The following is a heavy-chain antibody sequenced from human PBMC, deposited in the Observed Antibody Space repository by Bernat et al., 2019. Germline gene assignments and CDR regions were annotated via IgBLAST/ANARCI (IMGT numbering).Heavy chain of an antibody. J-gene: IGHJ4*02. CDR2: IYYSGST. D-gene: IGHD3-3*01. CDR1: GGSISSSSYY. CDR3: ARHPADELIFGVADY. Sequence: QLQLQESGPGLVKPSETLSLTCTVSGGSISSSSYYWGWIRQPPGKGLEWIGSIYYSGSTYYNPSLKSRVTISVDTSKNQFSLKLSSVTAADTAVYYCARHPADELIFGVADYWGQGTLVTVSS. V-gene: IGHV4-39*01.